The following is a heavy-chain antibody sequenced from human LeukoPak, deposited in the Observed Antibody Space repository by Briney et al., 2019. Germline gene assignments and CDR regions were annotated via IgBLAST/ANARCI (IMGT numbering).Heavy chain of an antibody. CDR2: IRSKANSYAT. Sequence: GGSLRLSCAASGFTFSSYEMNWVRQASGKGLEWVGHIRSKANSYATASAASVKGRFTISRDDSKKTAYLQMNSLKTEDTAVYYCTNTVVVVASTGFDYWGQGTLVTVSS. CDR3: TNTVVVVASTGFDY. J-gene: IGHJ4*02. V-gene: IGHV3-73*01. CDR1: GFTFSSYE. D-gene: IGHD2-15*01.